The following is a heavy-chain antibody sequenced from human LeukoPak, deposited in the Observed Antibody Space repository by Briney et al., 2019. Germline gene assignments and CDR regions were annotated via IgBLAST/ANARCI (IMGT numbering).Heavy chain of an antibody. V-gene: IGHV3-9*01. Sequence: PGRSLRLSCAASGFTFDDYAMHLVRQAPGTGLPLVSGISWNSGSIGYADSVKGRFTISRDDAQNSLYLQMNSLRAEDTALYYCAKDSSAAGTSVDYWGQGTLVTVSS. CDR1: GFTFDDYA. CDR3: AKDSSAAGTSVDY. D-gene: IGHD6-13*01. J-gene: IGHJ4*02. CDR2: ISWNSGSI.